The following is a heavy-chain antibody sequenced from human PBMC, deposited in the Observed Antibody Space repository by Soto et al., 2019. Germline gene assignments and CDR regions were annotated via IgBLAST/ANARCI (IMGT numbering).Heavy chain of an antibody. J-gene: IGHJ6*02. D-gene: IGHD3-10*02. CDR3: ARCSGSYYTNPTYYYYYGMDV. CDR1: GFTFSSYG. V-gene: IGHV3-33*01. Sequence: GGSLRLSCAASGFTFSSYGMHWVRQAPGKGLEWVAVIWYDGSNKYYADSVKGRFTISRDNSKNTLYLQMNSLRAEDTAVYYCARCSGSYYTNPTYYYYYGMDVWGQGTTVTVSS. CDR2: IWYDGSNK.